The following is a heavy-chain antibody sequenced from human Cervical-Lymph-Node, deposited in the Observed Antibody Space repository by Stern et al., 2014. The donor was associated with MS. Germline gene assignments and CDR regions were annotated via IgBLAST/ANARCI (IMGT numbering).Heavy chain of an antibody. CDR2: IYPGDSDT. Sequence: EVQLVESGAEVKKPGESLKISCKGSGYSFTSYWIGWVRQMPGKGLEWMGGIYPGDSDTRCSPPFQGQVPISADKSISTASLQWSSLKASDTAMYYCARLPGGYGDPLDYWGQGTLVTVSS. V-gene: IGHV5-51*01. J-gene: IGHJ4*02. CDR3: ARLPGGYGDPLDY. CDR1: GYSFTSYW. D-gene: IGHD4-17*01.